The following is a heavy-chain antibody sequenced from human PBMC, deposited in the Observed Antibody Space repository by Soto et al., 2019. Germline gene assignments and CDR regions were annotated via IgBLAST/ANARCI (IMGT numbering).Heavy chain of an antibody. CDR2: IIPIFGTA. V-gene: IGHV1-69*13. CDR3: ARQLLAARLYYGMDV. J-gene: IGHJ6*02. CDR1: GGTFSSYA. Sequence: SVEVSCKASGGTFSSYAISWVRQAPGQGLEWMGGIIPIFGTANYAQKFQGRVTITADESTSTAYMELSSLRSEDTAVYYCARQLLAARLYYGMDVWGQGTTVTVSS. D-gene: IGHD6-6*01.